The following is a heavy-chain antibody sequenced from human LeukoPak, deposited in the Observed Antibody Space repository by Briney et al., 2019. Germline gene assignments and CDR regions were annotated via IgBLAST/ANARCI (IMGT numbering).Heavy chain of an antibody. Sequence: PSETLSLTCTVSGGSISSYYWSWIRQPAGKGLEWIGRIYTSGSTNYNPSLKSRVTMSVDTSKNQFSLKLSSVTAADTAVYYCARDFWGGDYRDAFDIWGQGTMVTVSS. CDR3: ARDFWGGDYRDAFDI. CDR2: IYTSGST. D-gene: IGHD2-21*02. J-gene: IGHJ3*02. V-gene: IGHV4-4*07. CDR1: GGSISSYY.